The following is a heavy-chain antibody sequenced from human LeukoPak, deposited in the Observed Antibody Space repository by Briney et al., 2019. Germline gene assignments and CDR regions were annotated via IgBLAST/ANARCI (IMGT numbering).Heavy chain of an antibody. V-gene: IGHV3-30*04. CDR2: ISYDGSNK. J-gene: IGHJ4*02. Sequence: PGRSLRLSCAASGFTFSSYAMHWVRQAPGKGLEWVAVISYDGSNKYYADSVKGRFTISRDNSKNTLYLQMNSLRAEDTAVYYCAGDLAAGGIQLWQGTFDYWGQGTLVTVSS. CDR3: AGDLAAGGIQLWQGTFDY. CDR1: GFTFSSYA. D-gene: IGHD5-18*01.